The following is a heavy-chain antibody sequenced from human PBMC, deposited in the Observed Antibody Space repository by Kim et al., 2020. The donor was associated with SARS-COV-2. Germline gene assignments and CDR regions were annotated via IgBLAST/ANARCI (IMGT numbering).Heavy chain of an antibody. CDR2: ISYDGSNK. V-gene: IGHV3-30*04. CDR1: GFTFSSYA. CDR3: ARDRVELLSEPLDY. J-gene: IGHJ4*02. Sequence: GGSLRLSCAASGFTFSSYAMHWVRQAPGKGLEWVAVISYDGSNKYYADSVKGRFTISRDNSKNTLYLQMNSLRAEDTAVYYCARDRVELLSEPLDYWGQGTLVTVSS. D-gene: IGHD3-10*01.